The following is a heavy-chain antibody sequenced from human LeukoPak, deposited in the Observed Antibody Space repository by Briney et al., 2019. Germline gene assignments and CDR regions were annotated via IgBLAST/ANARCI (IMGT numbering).Heavy chain of an antibody. Sequence: ASVKVSCTASGYTFTGYDFNWVRQATGQRPEWMGWMSPNSGDTGYAQKFQDRVTMTRNTSISTAYMELSSLRSDDTAVYYRARGPPNWGYDYWGPGTLVTVSS. CDR1: GYTFTGYD. CDR3: ARGPPNWGYDY. V-gene: IGHV1-8*01. D-gene: IGHD7-27*01. CDR2: MSPNSGDT. J-gene: IGHJ4*02.